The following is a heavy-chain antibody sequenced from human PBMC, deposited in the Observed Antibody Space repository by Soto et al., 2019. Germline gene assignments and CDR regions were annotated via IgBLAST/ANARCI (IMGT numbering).Heavy chain of an antibody. J-gene: IGHJ6*02. CDR3: AGSGYYHNSGMDV. CDR2: INHSGSA. CDR1: GESFSGHI. Sequence: HSETLSLTCAVYGESFSGHIWTWIRQTPGKGLQWIGQINHSGSASYNPSLKSRVTISVDRSKNQFSLKLSSVTAADTAVYYCAGSGYYHNSGMDVWGQGTTVNVSS. V-gene: IGHV4-34*01. D-gene: IGHD3-22*01.